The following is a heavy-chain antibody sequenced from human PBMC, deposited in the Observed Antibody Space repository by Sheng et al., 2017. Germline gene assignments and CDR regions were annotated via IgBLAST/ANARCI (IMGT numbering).Heavy chain of an antibody. Sequence: QVQLQQWGAGLLKPSETLSLTCAVYGGSFSGYYWSWIRQPPGKGLEWIGEKVNHSGSTNYNPSLKSRVTISVDTSKNQFSLKLSSVTAADTAVYYCARASRIQYDFWSGYPNWFDPWGQGTLVTVSS. CDR1: GGSFSGYY. CDR3: ARASRIQYDFWSGYPNWFDP. CDR2: KVNHSGST. J-gene: IGHJ5*02. V-gene: IGHV4-34*01. D-gene: IGHD3-3*01.